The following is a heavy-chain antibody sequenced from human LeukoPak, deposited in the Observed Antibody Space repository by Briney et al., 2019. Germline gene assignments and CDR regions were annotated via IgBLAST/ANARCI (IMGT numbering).Heavy chain of an antibody. CDR3: AKAAGSTYGSEYFHY. D-gene: IGHD5-18*01. V-gene: IGHV3-23*01. CDR2: NTGSGGNT. J-gene: IGHJ4*02. CDR1: GFTFSSYA. Sequence: GGSLRLSCAASGFTFSSYAMNWVRQAPGKGLEWVSLNTGSGGNTYYADSVKGRFTISRDNSKNTLYLQMDSLRADDTAVYSCAKAAGSTYGSEYFHYWGQGTLVTVSS.